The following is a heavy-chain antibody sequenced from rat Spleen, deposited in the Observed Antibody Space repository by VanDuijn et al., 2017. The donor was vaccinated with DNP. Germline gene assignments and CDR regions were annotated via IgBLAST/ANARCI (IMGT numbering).Heavy chain of an antibody. V-gene: IGHV5-22*01. J-gene: IGHJ3*01. D-gene: IGHD4-3*01. CDR2: IGSPAYAP. CDR1: GFTFSAYY. Sequence: EVQLVESGGGLVQPGRSLKLSCAASGFTFSAYYMAWVRQAPAKGLEWVAYIGSPAYAPYYGDSVKGRFTISRDNAKSTLYLQMNSLRSEDMATYYCARPYNSGFAYWGQGTLVTVSS. CDR3: ARPYNSGFAY.